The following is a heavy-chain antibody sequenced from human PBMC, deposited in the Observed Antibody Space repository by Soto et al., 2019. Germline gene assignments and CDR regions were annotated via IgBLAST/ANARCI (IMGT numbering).Heavy chain of an antibody. CDR3: ARHAWVERSIAARPGINWFDP. Sequence: SETLSLTCTVSGGSISSSSYYWGWIRQPPGKGLEWIGSIYYSGSTYYNPSLKSRVTISVDTSKNQFSLKLSSVTAADTAVYYSARHAWVERSIAARPGINWFDPWGEGTLVTVDS. D-gene: IGHD6-6*01. J-gene: IGHJ5*02. CDR2: IYYSGST. V-gene: IGHV4-39*01. CDR1: GGSISSSSYY.